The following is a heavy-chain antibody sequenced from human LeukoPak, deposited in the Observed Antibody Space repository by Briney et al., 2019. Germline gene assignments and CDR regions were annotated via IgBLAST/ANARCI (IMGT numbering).Heavy chain of an antibody. J-gene: IGHJ4*02. D-gene: IGHD2-2*01. V-gene: IGHV3-23*01. CDR2: ISGSGGST. Sequence: PGGSLRLSCAASGFTFSSYAMSWVRQAPAKGLEWVSLISGSGGSTYYADSVKGRFTISRDNPKNTLYLQMNSLRAEDTAIYYCAKVTVPAAITRPVYFDYWGQGTLVTVSS. CDR3: AKVTVPAAITRPVYFDY. CDR1: GFTFSSYA.